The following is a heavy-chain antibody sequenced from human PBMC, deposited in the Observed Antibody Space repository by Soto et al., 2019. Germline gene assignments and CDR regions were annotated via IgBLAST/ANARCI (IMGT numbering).Heavy chain of an antibody. CDR3: ARDGSGYSQTVDGMDV. CDR1: GGSISSGDYY. V-gene: IGHV4-30-4*01. D-gene: IGHD5-12*01. CDR2: IYYSGST. J-gene: IGHJ6*02. Sequence: QVQLQESGPGLVKPSQTLSLTCTVSGGSISSGDYYWSWIRQPPGKVLEWIGYIYYSGSTYYNPSLKSRVTISVDTSKNQFSLKLSSVTAADTAVYYCARDGSGYSQTVDGMDVWGQGTTVTVSS.